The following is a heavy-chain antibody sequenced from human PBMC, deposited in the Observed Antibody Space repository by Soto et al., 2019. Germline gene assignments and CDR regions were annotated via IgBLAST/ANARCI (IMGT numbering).Heavy chain of an antibody. V-gene: IGHV1-69*13. Sequence: SVKVSCKASGGTFSSYAISWVRQAPGQGLEWMGGIIPIFGTANYAQKFQGRVTITADESTSTAYMELSSLRSEDAAVYYRAREPPEYCSSTSCYSPLDVWGQGTTVTVSS. CDR1: GGTFSSYA. D-gene: IGHD2-2*01. CDR3: AREPPEYCSSTSCYSPLDV. J-gene: IGHJ6*02. CDR2: IIPIFGTA.